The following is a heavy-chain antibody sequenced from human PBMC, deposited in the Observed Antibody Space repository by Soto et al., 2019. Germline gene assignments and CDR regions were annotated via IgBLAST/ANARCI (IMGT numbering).Heavy chain of an antibody. CDR2: IYYSGST. D-gene: IGHD3-10*01. V-gene: IGHV4-30-4*01. CDR1: GGSISSGDYY. Sequence: QVQLQESGPGLVKPSQTLSLTCTVSGGSISSGDYYWSWIRQPPGKGLEWIGYIYYSGSTYYNPSLKSRVTISVDTSKNQFSLKLSSVTAADAAVYYCARDQGGWFGELLYWGQGTLVTVSS. J-gene: IGHJ4*02. CDR3: ARDQGGWFGELLY.